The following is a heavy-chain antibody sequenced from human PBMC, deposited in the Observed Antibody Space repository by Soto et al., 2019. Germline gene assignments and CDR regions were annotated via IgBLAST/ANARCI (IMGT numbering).Heavy chain of an antibody. J-gene: IGHJ3*02. CDR2: INHSGST. D-gene: IGHD1-1*01. CDR3: AAAYTTGPDAFDI. V-gene: IGHV4-34*01. CDR1: GGSFSGYY. Sequence: PSETLSLTCAVYGGSFSGYYWSWIRQPPGKGLEWIGEINHSGSTNYNPSLKSRVTISVDTSKNQFSLKLSSVTASDTAMYYCAAAYTTGPDAFDIWGQGTMVTVSS.